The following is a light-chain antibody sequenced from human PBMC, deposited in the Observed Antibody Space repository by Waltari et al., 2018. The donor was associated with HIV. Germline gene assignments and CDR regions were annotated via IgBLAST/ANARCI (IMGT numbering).Light chain of an antibody. V-gene: IGKV4-1*01. CDR2: WAS. J-gene: IGKJ4*01. Sequence: DIVMTQSPDSLVVSLGERATITCKSSQSVLYSSNNKNYLAWYQQKPGQPPKLLIYWASTRESGVPDRFSGSGSGTDFTLTISSLQAEDVAVYYCQQYYSTPFTFGGGTKVEIK. CDR3: QQYYSTPFT. CDR1: QSVLYSSNNKNY.